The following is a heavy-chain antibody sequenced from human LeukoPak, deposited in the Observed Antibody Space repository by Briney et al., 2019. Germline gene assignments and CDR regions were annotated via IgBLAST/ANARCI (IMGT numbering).Heavy chain of an antibody. J-gene: IGHJ5*02. D-gene: IGHD3-9*01. CDR3: ARADCSASTCYLRRSWFDP. V-gene: IGHV3-21*01. CDR2: ISPKSDFI. CDR1: GFSFNSYD. Sequence: GGSLKLSCTASGFSFNSYDMNWIRQAPGKVLELVSSISPKSDFIYYSDSVRGRFTISRDNAENSLYLQMTSLRGEDKAVYYCARADCSASTCYLRRSWFDPWGQGTLVTVSS.